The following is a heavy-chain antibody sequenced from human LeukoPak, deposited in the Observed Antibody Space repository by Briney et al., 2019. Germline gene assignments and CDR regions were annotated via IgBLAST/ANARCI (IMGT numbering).Heavy chain of an antibody. Sequence: PSETLSLTCAVSGGSFISSTYYWGWIRQPPGKGLEWIGSIHFSGRTYHNPSLKSRVSISVDTSKSQFSLKLSSVTAADTAVYYCARQGREYTSGWFPDNWGQGTLVIVSS. V-gene: IGHV4-39*01. CDR2: IHFSGRT. CDR1: GGSFISSTYY. CDR3: ARQGREYTSGWFPDN. J-gene: IGHJ4*02. D-gene: IGHD6-19*01.